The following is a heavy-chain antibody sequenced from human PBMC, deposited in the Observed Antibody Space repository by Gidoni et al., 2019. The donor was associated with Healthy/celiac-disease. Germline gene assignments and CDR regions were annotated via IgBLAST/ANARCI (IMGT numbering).Heavy chain of an antibody. J-gene: IGHJ6*04. CDR2: IWYDGSNK. D-gene: IGHD3-3*01. V-gene: IGHV3-33*01. Sequence: QVQLVESGGGVVQPGRSLRLSCAAYGFTFRSSGMHWFRQAPGKGLEWVAVIWYDGSNKYYADSVKGRFTISRDNSKNTLYLQMNSLRAEDTAVYYCARERRFLGGSLGGMDVWGKGTTVTGSS. CDR1: GFTFRSSG. CDR3: ARERRFLGGSLGGMDV.